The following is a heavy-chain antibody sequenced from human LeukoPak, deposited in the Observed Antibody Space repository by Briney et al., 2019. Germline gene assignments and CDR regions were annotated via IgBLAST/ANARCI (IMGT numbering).Heavy chain of an antibody. Sequence: PGRSLRLSCAASGFTFDDYAMHWVRQAPGKGLEWVSGISWNSGSIGYADSVKGRFTISRDNAKNSLYLQMNSLRAEDTALYYCAKDRYYYDSSGYYSYWGQGTLVTVSS. CDR3: AKDRYYYDSSGYYSY. D-gene: IGHD3-22*01. J-gene: IGHJ4*02. CDR1: GFTFDDYA. V-gene: IGHV3-9*01. CDR2: ISWNSGSI.